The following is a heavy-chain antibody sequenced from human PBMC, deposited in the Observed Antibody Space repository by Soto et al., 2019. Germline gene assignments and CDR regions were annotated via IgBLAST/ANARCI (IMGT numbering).Heavy chain of an antibody. Sequence: SETLSLTCTVSGGSVSSGSYYWSWIRQPPGKGLEWIGYIYYSGSTNYNPSLKSRVTISVDTSKNQFSLKLSSVTAADTAVYYCARERPGITGKDGMDVWGQGTTVTVSS. J-gene: IGHJ6*02. D-gene: IGHD1-20*01. CDR2: IYYSGST. V-gene: IGHV4-61*01. CDR3: ARERPGITGKDGMDV. CDR1: GGSVSSGSYY.